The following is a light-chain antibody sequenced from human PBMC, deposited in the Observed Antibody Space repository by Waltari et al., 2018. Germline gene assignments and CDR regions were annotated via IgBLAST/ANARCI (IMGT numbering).Light chain of an antibody. J-gene: IGLJ3*02. Sequence: YPQFAGSSPSLLVDNDVQRPSVVPDRFFASRSGTSASVAISGLRSEDEAGYYCAAWDDSLSGQVFGGGTKLTVL. CDR3: AAWDDSLSGQV. CDR2: NDV. V-gene: IGLV1-47*02.